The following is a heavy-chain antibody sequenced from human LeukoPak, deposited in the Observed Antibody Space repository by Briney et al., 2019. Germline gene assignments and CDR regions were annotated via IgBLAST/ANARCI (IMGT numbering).Heavy chain of an antibody. Sequence: ASEKVSCKASGYTFTSYGISWVRQAPGQGLEWMGWISAYNGNTNYAQKLQGRVTMTTDTSTSTAYMELRSLRSDDTAVYYCARVFYARGQYSSSYDYYYYMDVWGKGTTVTVSS. CDR3: ARVFYARGQYSSSYDYYYYMDV. CDR1: GYTFTSYG. V-gene: IGHV1-18*01. CDR2: ISAYNGNT. D-gene: IGHD6-6*01. J-gene: IGHJ6*03.